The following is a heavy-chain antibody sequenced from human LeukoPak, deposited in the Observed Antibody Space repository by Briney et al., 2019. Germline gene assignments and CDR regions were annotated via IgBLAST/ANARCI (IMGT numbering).Heavy chain of an antibody. J-gene: IGHJ6*02. CDR3: ARDLPTGTTGYYGMDV. D-gene: IGHD1-1*01. CDR1: GFTFDDYA. V-gene: IGHV3-9*01. Sequence: AGGSLRLSCAASGFTFDDYAMHWVRQAPGKGLEWVSGISWNSGSIGYADSVKDRFTISRDNAKNSLYLQMNSLRAEDTAVYYCARDLPTGTTGYYGMDVWGQGTTVTVSS. CDR2: ISWNSGSI.